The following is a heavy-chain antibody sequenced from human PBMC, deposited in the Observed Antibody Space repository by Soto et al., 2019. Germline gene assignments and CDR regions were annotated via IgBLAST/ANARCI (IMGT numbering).Heavy chain of an antibody. Sequence: PSETLSLTCTVSGGSISSGGYYWSWIRQHPGKGLEWIGYIYYSGSTYYNPSLKSRVTISVDTSKNQFSLNLSSVTAADTAVYYCAREAYGSGSYYYYYYGMDVWGQGTTVTVSS. CDR3: AREAYGSGSYYYYYYGMDV. CDR1: GGSISSGGYY. V-gene: IGHV4-31*03. J-gene: IGHJ6*02. CDR2: IYYSGST. D-gene: IGHD3-10*01.